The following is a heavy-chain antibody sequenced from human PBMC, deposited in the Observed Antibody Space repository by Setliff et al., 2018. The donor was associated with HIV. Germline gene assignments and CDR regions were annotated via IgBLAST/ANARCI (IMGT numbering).Heavy chain of an antibody. J-gene: IGHJ4*02. V-gene: IGHV1-3*01. CDR2: INAGNGNT. CDR1: GYTFTDYA. CDR3: ASGSGYCKNGVCYIGVHRTPDNYYFDS. Sequence: ASVKVSCKAPGYTFTDYAIYWMRQAPGQRLEWLGWINAGNGNTEYSQNFQGRVTISRDTSASTAYMELSSLRSEDTAVYYCASGSGYCKNGVCYIGVHRTPDNYYFDSWGQGTLVTVSS. D-gene: IGHD2-8*01.